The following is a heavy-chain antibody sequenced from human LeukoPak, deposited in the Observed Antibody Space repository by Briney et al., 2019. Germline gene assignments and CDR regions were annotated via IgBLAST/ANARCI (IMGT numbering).Heavy chain of an antibody. CDR1: GFTFNTYW. CDR2: INTDGRDT. CDR3: SRGWLDS. Sequence: PGGSLRLSCVASGFTFNTYWMHWVRQAPGKGLVWVSRINTDGRDTTYADSVKGRFTISRDNAKNTLYLQMNSLRAEDTAVYYCSRGWLDSWGQGTLVTVSS. J-gene: IGHJ4*02. V-gene: IGHV3-74*01. D-gene: IGHD2-15*01.